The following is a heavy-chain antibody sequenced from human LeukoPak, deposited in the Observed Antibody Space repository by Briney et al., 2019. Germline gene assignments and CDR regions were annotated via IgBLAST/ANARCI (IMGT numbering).Heavy chain of an antibody. V-gene: IGHV4-59*04. D-gene: IGHD3-22*01. Sequence: GSLRLSCAASGFTVSSNFMSWIRQPPGKGLEWIGNIYYSGSTYYNPSLKSRVTISVDTSKNQFSLKLSSVTAADTAVYYCAETYYYDPFDFWGQGTLVTVSS. CDR3: AETYYYDPFDF. CDR1: GFTVSSNF. J-gene: IGHJ4*02. CDR2: IYYSGST.